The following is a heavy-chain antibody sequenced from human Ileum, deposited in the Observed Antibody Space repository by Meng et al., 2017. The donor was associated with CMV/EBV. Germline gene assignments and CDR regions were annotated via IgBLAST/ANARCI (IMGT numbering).Heavy chain of an antibody. J-gene: IGHJ4*02. Sequence: GGTFGSYAISWVRQAPGQGLEWMGGIIPIFGTANYAQKFQGRVTITTDESTSTAYMELSSLRSEDTAVYYCARAAGYDSSGYYSFDYWGQGTLVTVSS. V-gene: IGHV1-69*05. D-gene: IGHD3-22*01. CDR3: ARAAGYDSSGYYSFDY. CDR1: GGTFGSYA. CDR2: IIPIFGTA.